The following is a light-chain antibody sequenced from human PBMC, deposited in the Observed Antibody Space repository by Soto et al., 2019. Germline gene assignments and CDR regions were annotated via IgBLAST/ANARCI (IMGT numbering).Light chain of an antibody. V-gene: IGKV3-15*01. CDR1: QSVSSN. CDR3: QQYNNWPSLT. Sequence: EIVMTQSPATLSVSPGERATLSCRASQSVSSNLAWYQQKPGQAPRLLIYGASTRATGIPARFSGSGSGTESTLTISSLQSEDFAVYYCQQYNNWPSLTVGGGTKVDSK. J-gene: IGKJ4*01. CDR2: GAS.